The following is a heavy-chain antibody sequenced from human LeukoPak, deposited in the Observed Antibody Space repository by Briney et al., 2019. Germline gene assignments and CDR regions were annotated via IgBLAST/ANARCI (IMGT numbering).Heavy chain of an antibody. CDR3: TRGPGSTWYSDY. V-gene: IGHV3-66*02. CDR2: IYSGGDT. J-gene: IGHJ4*02. Sequence: GGSLRLSCAASGFTVSSDYMNWVRQAPGKGLEWVSIIYSGGDTYYADSVKGRFTISRDNSKNTLYLQMNSLRAEDTAVYYCTRGPGSTWYSDYWGQGTLVTVSS. D-gene: IGHD6-13*01. CDR1: GFTVSSDY.